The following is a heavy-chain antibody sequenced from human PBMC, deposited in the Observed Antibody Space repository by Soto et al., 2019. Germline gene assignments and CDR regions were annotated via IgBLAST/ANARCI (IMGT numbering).Heavy chain of an antibody. CDR2: IRQDGSEK. V-gene: IGHV3-7*04. D-gene: IGHD3-10*01. J-gene: IGHJ4*02. Sequence: EVQLVESGGGLVQPGGSLRLSCETSGFAVSSYWMNWVRQVPGKGLEWVANIRQDGSEKNYVDSVRGRVTISRDNAKTSLHLQMNSLRAEDTAVYHCVRSSGWTGDYWGQGILVTVSS. CDR3: VRSSGWTGDY. CDR1: GFAVSSYW.